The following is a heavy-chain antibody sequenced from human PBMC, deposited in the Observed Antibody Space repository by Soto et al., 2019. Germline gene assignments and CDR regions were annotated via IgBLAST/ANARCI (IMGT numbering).Heavy chain of an antibody. CDR1: GYTFTNYG. CDR2: ISANNGNT. CDR3: ARERWSYALDY. J-gene: IGHJ4*02. V-gene: IGHV1-18*01. D-gene: IGHD1-26*01. Sequence: QVQLVQSGAEVKKPGASVKVSCKASGYTFTNYGISWVRQAPGQGLEWMGWISANNGNTNYAQKLQGRVTMTTDRSTSTAYMELRSLRFDETAVYYCARERWSYALDYCGQGTLFTRS.